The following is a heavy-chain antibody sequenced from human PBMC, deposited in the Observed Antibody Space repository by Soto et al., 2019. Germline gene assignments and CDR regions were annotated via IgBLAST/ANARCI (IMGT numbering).Heavy chain of an antibody. CDR1: GFTFSDYA. Sequence: EVRLLESGGGLVQPGGSLRLSCVVSGFTFSDYAMTWVRQGPGKGLEWVSGISSTGGITFHAESVKGRFTISRDNSKNTLYLQMNSLRGEDTAVYYCAKEQDIVLVPPGVYEPPGMDVWGQGTTVTVSS. CDR3: AKEQDIVLVPPGVYEPPGMDV. CDR2: ISSTGGIT. J-gene: IGHJ6*02. D-gene: IGHD2-2*01. V-gene: IGHV3-23*01.